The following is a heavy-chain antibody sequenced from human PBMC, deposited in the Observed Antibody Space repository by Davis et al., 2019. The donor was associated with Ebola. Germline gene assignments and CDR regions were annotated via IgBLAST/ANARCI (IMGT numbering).Heavy chain of an antibody. CDR3: AKFSSGWYLDY. J-gene: IGHJ4*02. CDR2: ISYDGSNK. CDR1: GFTFSSYG. D-gene: IGHD6-19*01. Sequence: GGSLRLSCVASGFTFSSYGMHWVRQAPGKGLEWVAVISYDGSNKYYADSVKGRFTTSRDNSKNTLYLQMNSLRAEDTAVYYCAKFSSGWYLDYWGQGTLVTVSS. V-gene: IGHV3-30*18.